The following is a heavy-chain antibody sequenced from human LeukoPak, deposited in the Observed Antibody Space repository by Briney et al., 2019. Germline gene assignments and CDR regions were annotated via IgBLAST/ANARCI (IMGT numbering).Heavy chain of an antibody. Sequence: ASVKVSCKASGYTFTSYDINWVRQATGQGLEWMGWMNPNSGNTGYAQKFQGRVTMTRNTSISTAYMELSSLRSEDTAVYYCARSLNVLRFLEWLSGGFDYWGQGTLVTVSS. CDR3: ARSLNVLRFLEWLSGGFDY. CDR1: GYTFTSYD. J-gene: IGHJ4*02. V-gene: IGHV1-8*01. D-gene: IGHD3-3*01. CDR2: MNPNSGNT.